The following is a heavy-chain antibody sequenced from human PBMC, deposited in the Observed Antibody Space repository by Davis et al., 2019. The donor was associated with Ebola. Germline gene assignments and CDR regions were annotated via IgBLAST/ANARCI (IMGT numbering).Heavy chain of an antibody. Sequence: AASVKVSCKASGFTLTDYAIQWVRQAPGQRLEWMGWINAGNGNTKYSQKFQGRVTMTRDTSISTAYMELSRLRSDDTAVYYCARDNNYDYVWGSYRPNNWFDPWGQGTLVTVSS. V-gene: IGHV1-3*01. CDR1: GFTLTDYA. D-gene: IGHD3-16*02. J-gene: IGHJ5*02. CDR3: ARDNNYDYVWGSYRPNNWFDP. CDR2: INAGNGNT.